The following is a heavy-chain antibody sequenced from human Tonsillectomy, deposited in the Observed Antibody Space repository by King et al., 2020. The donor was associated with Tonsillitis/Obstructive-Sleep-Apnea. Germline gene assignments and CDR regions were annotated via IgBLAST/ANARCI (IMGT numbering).Heavy chain of an antibody. Sequence: VQLVQSGGGLVKPGGSLRISCAASGFTFSNAWMSWVRQAPGKGMEWVGRSKSKNDGGTTDYPAPVKGRFTISREDSKNTLYLQMNSLKTEDTAVYYCTASYIIVVVPAAQYYFDYWGQGTLVTVSS. CDR1: GFTFSNAW. D-gene: IGHD2-2*01. CDR3: TASYIIVVVPAAQYYFDY. V-gene: IGHV3-15*01. CDR2: SKSKNDGGTT. J-gene: IGHJ4*02.